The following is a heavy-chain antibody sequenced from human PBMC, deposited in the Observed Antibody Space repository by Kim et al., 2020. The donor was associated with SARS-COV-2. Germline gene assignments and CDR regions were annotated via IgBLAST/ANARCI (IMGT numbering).Heavy chain of an antibody. CDR3: AKGRYSGSDKGDLDY. Sequence: DTVKGRFTISRDNAKNSLDLQMNRLRAEDTALYYCAKGRYSGSDKGDLDYWGQGTLVTVSS. V-gene: IGHV3-9*01. J-gene: IGHJ4*02. D-gene: IGHD1-26*01.